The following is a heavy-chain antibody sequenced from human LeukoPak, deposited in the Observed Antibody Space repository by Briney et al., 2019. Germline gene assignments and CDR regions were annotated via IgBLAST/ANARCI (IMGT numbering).Heavy chain of an antibody. V-gene: IGHV3-23*01. CDR3: AKRIQSAMATGY. D-gene: IGHD5-18*01. CDR1: GFTFSNSA. J-gene: IGHJ4*02. Sequence: PGGSLRPACAASGFTFSNSALSWVRQAPWKGLEWVSDISGSGGSTYYADSVKGRFTISRDNSKNTLYLQMNSLRAEDTAVYYCAKRIQSAMATGYWGQGTLVTVSS. CDR2: ISGSGGST.